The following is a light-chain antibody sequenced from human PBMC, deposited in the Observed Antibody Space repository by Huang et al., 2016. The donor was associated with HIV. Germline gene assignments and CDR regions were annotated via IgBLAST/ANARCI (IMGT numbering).Light chain of an antibody. Sequence: EIVLTQSPGTLSLSTGERATLSCRASQSISNNYLAWYQQRHGQAPRLLIFSASSRATDIPDRFSGSGSGTDFNITISRLKPEDFVVYYCQQYGSSPITFGQGTRLEIK. CDR3: QQYGSSPIT. J-gene: IGKJ5*01. CDR1: QSISNNY. CDR2: SAS. V-gene: IGKV3-20*01.